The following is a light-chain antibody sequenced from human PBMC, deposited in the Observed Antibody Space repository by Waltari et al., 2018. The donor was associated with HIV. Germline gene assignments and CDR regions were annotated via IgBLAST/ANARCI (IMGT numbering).Light chain of an antibody. Sequence: SYELTQPPSVAVSPGQTARITCTGDAFPHKYASWYQQKSGQAPVLVIYEDSKRPSGFPERFSGSSSGTTATLTISGAQVEDEADYYCYSTDNSGHHRVFGTGTKLTVL. CDR1: AFPHKY. CDR3: YSTDNSGHHRV. V-gene: IGLV3-10*01. CDR2: EDS. J-gene: IGLJ2*01.